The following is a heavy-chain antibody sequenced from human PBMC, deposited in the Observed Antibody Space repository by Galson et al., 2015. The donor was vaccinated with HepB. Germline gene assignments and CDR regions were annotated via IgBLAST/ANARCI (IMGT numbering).Heavy chain of an antibody. J-gene: IGHJ4*02. V-gene: IGHV3-53*01. CDR3: ARDIRDFWSGALIL. CDR1: GFTVSTNY. D-gene: IGHD3-3*01. CDR2: IYSGGTR. Sequence: SLRLSCAASGFTVSTNYMNWVRQAPGKGLEWVSVIYSGGTRYYADSVKGRFTISRDNSKNTLYLQMNSLRAEDTAVYYCARDIRDFWSGALILWGQGTLVTVSS.